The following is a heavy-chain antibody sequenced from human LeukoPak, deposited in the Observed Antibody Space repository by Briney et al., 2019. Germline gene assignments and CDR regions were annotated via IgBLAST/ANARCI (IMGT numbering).Heavy chain of an antibody. D-gene: IGHD2-21*02. Sequence: PGGSLRLSCTASGFTFRNYWMSWVRQAPGKGLEWVADIKQDGTQKYYVDSVEGRFTISRDNAKNSLYLQMNSLRVEDTAVYYCARDCGSDCSQAFDIWGQGTMVTVSS. CDR1: GFTFRNYW. CDR3: ARDCGSDCSQAFDI. J-gene: IGHJ3*02. V-gene: IGHV3-7*05. CDR2: IKQDGTQK.